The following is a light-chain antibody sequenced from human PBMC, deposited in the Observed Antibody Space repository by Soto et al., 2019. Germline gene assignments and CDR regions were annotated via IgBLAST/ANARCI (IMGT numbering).Light chain of an antibody. CDR2: GAS. CDR1: QSVRSN. CDR3: QQYNNWTRT. V-gene: IGKV3-15*01. Sequence: EIVLTQSPATLSSSPGERATLSCRASQSVRSNLAWYQQKHGQAPRLXIYGASTRDTGIPARFSGSGSGTEFTLTISSLQSEDFALYYCQQYNNWTRTFGQGTKVDIK. J-gene: IGKJ1*01.